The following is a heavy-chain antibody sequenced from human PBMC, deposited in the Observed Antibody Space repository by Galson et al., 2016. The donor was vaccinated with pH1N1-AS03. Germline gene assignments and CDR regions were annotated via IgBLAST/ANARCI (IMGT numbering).Heavy chain of an antibody. J-gene: IGHJ5*02. CDR2: IGGIDSST. V-gene: IGHV3-23*01. CDR1: GFTFNICA. CDR3: ARGTVSPHWFDP. Sequence: SLRLSCAAPGFTFNICAMNWVRQAPGKGLEWVSGIGGIDSSTWYAESVKGRFTVSRDNSKNTMYLQLNSLRAEDTALYYRARGTVSPHWFDPWGQGTFVTVSA. D-gene: IGHD3/OR15-3a*01.